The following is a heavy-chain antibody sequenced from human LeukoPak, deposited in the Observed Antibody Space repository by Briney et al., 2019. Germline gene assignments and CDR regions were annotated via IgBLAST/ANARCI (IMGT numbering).Heavy chain of an antibody. CDR3: VRLLSATGNFDF. V-gene: IGHV4-39*07. J-gene: IGHJ4*02. CDR2: NDYSGDT. D-gene: IGHD1-1*01. Sequence: SQTLSLTCTFSGGSVSSSGYYWGWIRQPPGKGLEWIENNDYSGDTYYNPSLKSRVTISVDTSKNQFSLNLRSVTAADTGVYYCVRLLSATGNFDFWGQGALVTVSS. CDR1: GGSVSSSGYY.